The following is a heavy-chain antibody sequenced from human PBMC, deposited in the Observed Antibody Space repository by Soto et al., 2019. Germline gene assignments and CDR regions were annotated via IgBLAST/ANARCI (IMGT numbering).Heavy chain of an antibody. CDR1: GFSFGSYW. V-gene: IGHV3-7*03. CDR3: ARDVGPVTIFGEALSGHFDF. J-gene: IGHJ4*02. CDR2: IKDDGSER. D-gene: IGHD3-3*01. Sequence: PGGSLRLSCAVSGFSFGSYWMSWVRQAPGKGLEWLASIKDDGSERYYLDSVKGRFTISRDNAKDSLSLQMNSLRGEDTAFYYCARDVGPVTIFGEALSGHFDFWGQGSLVTVSS.